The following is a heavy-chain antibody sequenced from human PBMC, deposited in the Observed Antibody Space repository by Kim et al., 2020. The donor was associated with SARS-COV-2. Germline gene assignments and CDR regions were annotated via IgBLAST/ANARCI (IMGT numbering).Heavy chain of an antibody. CDR2: GST. CDR3: AKDGRTFDI. Sequence: GSTIYADSGKGRFTISRDNSKNTLYLQMNSLRGEDTAVYYCAKDGRTFDIWGQGTMVTVSS. V-gene: IGHV3-23*01. J-gene: IGHJ3*02.